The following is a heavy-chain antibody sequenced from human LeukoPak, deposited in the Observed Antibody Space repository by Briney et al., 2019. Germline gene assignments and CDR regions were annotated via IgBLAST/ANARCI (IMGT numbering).Heavy chain of an antibody. CDR3: AKGEGWSGFFSLFLES. V-gene: IGHV3-21*06. Sequence: GGSLRLSCAASGFTFSTYSMNWVRQAPGKGLEWVSSISSSNNYIYYADSVKGRFTISRDNAKNSLYLQMNSLRAEDTAVYYCAKGEGWSGFFSLFLESWGQGTLVTVSS. CDR1: GFTFSTYS. J-gene: IGHJ4*02. D-gene: IGHD3-3*01. CDR2: ISSSNNYI.